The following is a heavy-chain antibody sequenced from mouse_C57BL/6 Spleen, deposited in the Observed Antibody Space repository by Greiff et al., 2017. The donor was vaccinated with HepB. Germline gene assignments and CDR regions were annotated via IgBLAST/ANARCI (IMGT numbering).Heavy chain of an antibody. Sequence: VQLQQSGPELVKPGASVKISCKASGYTFTDYYMNWVKQSHGKSLEWIGDINPNNGGTSYNQKFKGKATLTVDKSSSTADMELRSLTSEDSAVYYCARHPYYFDYWGQGTTLTVSS. V-gene: IGHV1-26*01. CDR1: GYTFTDYY. CDR3: ARHPYYFDY. CDR2: INPNNGGT. J-gene: IGHJ2*01.